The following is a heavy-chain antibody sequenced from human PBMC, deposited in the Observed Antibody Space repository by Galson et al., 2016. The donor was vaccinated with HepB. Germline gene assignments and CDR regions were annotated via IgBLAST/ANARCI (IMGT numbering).Heavy chain of an antibody. Sequence: CAISGDSVPSNSVTWNWIRQSPSRGLEWLRRTYYRSKWYNDYAVSVKSRMTINPDTSKNQFSLQLNSVTPEDTAVYYCARRGSKEKGYFDLWGRGTLVTVSS. D-gene: IGHD6-13*01. J-gene: IGHJ2*01. CDR3: ARRGSKEKGYFDL. V-gene: IGHV6-1*01. CDR1: GDSVPSNSVT. CDR2: TYYRSKWYN.